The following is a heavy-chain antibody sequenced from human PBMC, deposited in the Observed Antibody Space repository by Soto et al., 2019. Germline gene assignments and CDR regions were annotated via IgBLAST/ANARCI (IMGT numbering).Heavy chain of an antibody. J-gene: IGHJ4*02. CDR1: GGTFGHYW. CDR2: IKIDGSEK. V-gene: IGHV3-7*03. D-gene: IGHD2-8*02. Sequence: GSLTLSCVGSGGTFGHYWMSWVRQAPGKGLEWVANIKIDGSEKYYVDSVKGRFAISRDNAKNSVFLQLNSLRTEDTAVYYCARELELVDGFDHWGQGSLVTVSS. CDR3: ARELELVDGFDH.